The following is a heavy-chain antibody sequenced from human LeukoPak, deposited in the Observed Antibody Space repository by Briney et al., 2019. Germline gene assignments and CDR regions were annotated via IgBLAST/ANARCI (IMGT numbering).Heavy chain of an antibody. CDR2: IYYSGST. V-gene: IGHV4-59*08. Sequence: SETLSLTCAVSGGSISSYYWSWIRQPPGKGLEWIGYIYYSGSTNYNPSLTSRVTISVDTSKNQFSLKLSSVTAADTAVYYCARTPLRYFDWLPRAYFDYWGQGTLVTVSS. D-gene: IGHD3-9*01. CDR3: ARTPLRYFDWLPRAYFDY. CDR1: GGSISSYY. J-gene: IGHJ4*02.